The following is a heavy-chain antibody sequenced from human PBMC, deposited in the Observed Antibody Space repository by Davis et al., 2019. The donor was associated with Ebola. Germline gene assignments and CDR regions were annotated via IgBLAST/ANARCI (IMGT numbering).Heavy chain of an antibody. D-gene: IGHD3-3*01. J-gene: IGHJ4*02. Sequence: AASVKVSCKASGYTFTDHYMHWVRQAPGQGLEWMGWIYPSSGGTNYAQKFQGRVTLTRDTSISTAYMELSRLTPDDTAVYYCASVTWSNHDDFDYCGQGTLVTVSS. CDR2: IYPSSGGT. V-gene: IGHV1-2*02. CDR1: GYTFTDHY. CDR3: ASVTWSNHDDFDY.